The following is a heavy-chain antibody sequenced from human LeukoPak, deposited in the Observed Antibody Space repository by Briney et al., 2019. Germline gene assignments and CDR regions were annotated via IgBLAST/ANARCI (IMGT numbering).Heavy chain of an antibody. D-gene: IGHD3-10*01. J-gene: IGHJ4*02. CDR3: ATGITMVRGVIWFDY. Sequence: SETLSLTCAVYGGSFSGYYWSWIRQPPGKGLEWIGEINHSGSTNYNPSLKSRVTISVDTFKNQFSLKLSSVTAADTAVYYCATGITMVRGVIWFDYWGQGTLVTVSS. CDR1: GGSFSGYY. V-gene: IGHV4-34*01. CDR2: INHSGST.